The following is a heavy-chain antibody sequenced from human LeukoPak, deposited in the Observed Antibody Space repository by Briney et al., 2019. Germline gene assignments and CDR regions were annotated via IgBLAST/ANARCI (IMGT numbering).Heavy chain of an antibody. CDR1: GGSISSYY. CDR3: ARVSEISPSYYYDSSGYYYFDY. Sequence: SETLSLTCTVSGGSISSYYWSWIQQPPGKGLEWIGYIYYSGSTNYNPSLKCRVTISVDTSKIQFSLKLSSVTAADTAVYYCARVSEISPSYYYDSSGYYYFDYWGQGTLVTVSS. CDR2: IYYSGST. D-gene: IGHD3-22*01. J-gene: IGHJ4*02. V-gene: IGHV4-59*01.